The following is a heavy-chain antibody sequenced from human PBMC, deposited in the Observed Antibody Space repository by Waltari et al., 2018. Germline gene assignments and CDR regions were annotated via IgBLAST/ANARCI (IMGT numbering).Heavy chain of an antibody. CDR3: ARGGGGDWEWFDP. D-gene: IGHD2-21*02. Sequence: QVQLQESGPSLLKPSETLSLICTVSGGSISGFYWSWVRQPPGKGLDWIGYIYYTGGPNFNPPLKSRVTMSADTSKNQLSLKLGSVTAADTAFSYCARGGGGDWEWFDPWGQGTLVTVSS. J-gene: IGHJ5*02. CDR1: GGSISGFY. V-gene: IGHV4-59*01. CDR2: IYYTGGP.